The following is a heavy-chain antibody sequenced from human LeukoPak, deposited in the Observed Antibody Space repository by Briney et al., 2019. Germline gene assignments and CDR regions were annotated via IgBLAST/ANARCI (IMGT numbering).Heavy chain of an antibody. V-gene: IGHV4-59*02. D-gene: IGHD2-21*02. CDR1: GASVSAYY. J-gene: IGHJ2*01. Sequence: SETLSLTCTVSGASVSAYYWTWIRQPPGKRLEWLGYIHYSGSTNYNPSLNSRVTISVDKSKNQFSLKLSSVTAADTAVYYCARGLLFASTHYWYFDLWGRGTLVTVSS. CDR2: IHYSGST. CDR3: ARGLLFASTHYWYFDL.